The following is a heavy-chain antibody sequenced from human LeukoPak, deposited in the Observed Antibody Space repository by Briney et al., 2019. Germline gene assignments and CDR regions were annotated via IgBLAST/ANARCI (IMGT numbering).Heavy chain of an antibody. Sequence: GGSLRLSCAASGFTFSNYSMSWVRQAPGKGLEWVANIKQDGSEKYYVDSVKGRFTISRDNAKNSLYLQMTSLRAEDTAVYYCAKNTWNYDYWGQGTLVTVSS. J-gene: IGHJ4*02. CDR3: AKNTWNYDY. CDR1: GFTFSNYS. D-gene: IGHD1-7*01. CDR2: IKQDGSEK. V-gene: IGHV3-7*01.